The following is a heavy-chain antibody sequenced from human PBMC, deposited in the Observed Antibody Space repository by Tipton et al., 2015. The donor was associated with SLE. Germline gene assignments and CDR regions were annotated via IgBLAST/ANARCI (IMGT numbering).Heavy chain of an antibody. CDR2: IYYSGST. CDR3: ARSPRLRAFIEGYFDY. D-gene: IGHD1-26*01. J-gene: IGHJ4*02. Sequence: GLVKPSETLSLTCTVSGGAMRNYYWNWIRQPAGKGLEWIGYIYYSGSTYYNPSLKSRVTISVDTSKNQFSLKLSSVTAADTAVYYCARSPRLRAFIEGYFDYWGQGTLVTVSS. CDR1: GGAMRNYY. V-gene: IGHV4-59*08.